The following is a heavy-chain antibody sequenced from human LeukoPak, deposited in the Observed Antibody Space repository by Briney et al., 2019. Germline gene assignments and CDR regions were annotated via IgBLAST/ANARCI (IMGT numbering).Heavy chain of an antibody. CDR3: ARVPGIAGRDYYYGMDV. D-gene: IGHD6-13*01. V-gene: IGHV1-69*04. CDR1: GGTFSSYA. CDR2: IIPILGIA. Sequence: SVKVSCKASGGTFSSYAISWVRQAPGQGLEWMGRIIPILGIANYAQKFQGRVTITADKSTSTAYMELSSLRSEDTAVYYCARVPGIAGRDYYYGMDVWGQGTTVTVSS. J-gene: IGHJ6*02.